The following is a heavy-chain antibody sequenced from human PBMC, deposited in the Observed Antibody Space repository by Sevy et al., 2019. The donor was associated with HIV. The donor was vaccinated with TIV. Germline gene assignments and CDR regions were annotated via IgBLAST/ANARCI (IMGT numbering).Heavy chain of an antibody. Sequence: GGSLRLTCAASGFSFSDYRMHWVRQAPGKGLEWVAVISYDGRNNKYNADSVKGRFTISRDNSKNTLYLQMNSLRAEDTAIYYCARDRGEILSSAFDYWVQGTLVTVSS. D-gene: IGHD3-16*01. CDR2: ISYDGRNNK. CDR3: ARDRGEILSSAFDY. CDR1: GFSFSDYR. V-gene: IGHV3-30*03. J-gene: IGHJ4*02.